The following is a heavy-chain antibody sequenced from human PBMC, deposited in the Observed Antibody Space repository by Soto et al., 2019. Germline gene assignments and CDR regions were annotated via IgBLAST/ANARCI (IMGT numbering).Heavy chain of an antibody. V-gene: IGHV1-69*06. Sequence: QVQLVQSGAEVKKPGSSVKVSCKASGGTFNSYAISWVRQAPGQGLEWMGGIIPIFGTANYAQKFQGRVTISADKSTSTVYMELSSLRSEDTAVYDCARALYSNYNYYYYGMDVWGQGTTVTVSS. J-gene: IGHJ6*02. CDR2: IIPIFGTA. CDR1: GGTFNSYA. D-gene: IGHD4-4*01. CDR3: ARALYSNYNYYYYGMDV.